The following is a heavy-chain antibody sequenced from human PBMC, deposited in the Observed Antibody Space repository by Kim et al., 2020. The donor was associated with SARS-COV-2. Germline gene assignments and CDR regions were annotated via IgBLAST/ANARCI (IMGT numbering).Heavy chain of an antibody. D-gene: IGHD3-10*01. CDR2: IYYSGST. V-gene: IGHV4-31*02. CDR1: GGSISSGGYY. CDR3: AREEGGYYYGSGSYLYGMDV. J-gene: IGHJ6*02. Sequence: SETLSLTCTVSGGSISSGGYYWSWIRQHPGKGLEWIGYIYYSGSTYYNPSLKSRVTISVDTSKNQFSLKLSSVTAADTAVYYCAREEGGYYYGSGSYLYGMDVWGQGTPVTVSS.